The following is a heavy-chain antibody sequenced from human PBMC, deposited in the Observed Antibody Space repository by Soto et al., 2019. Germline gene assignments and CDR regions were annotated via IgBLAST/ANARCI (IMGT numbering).Heavy chain of an antibody. CDR3: ARVPLGWKPFDY. Sequence: SETLSLTXAVYGGSFSGYYWSWIRQPPGKGLEWIGEINHSGSTNYNPSLKSRVTISVDTSKNQFSLKLSSVTAADTAVYYCARVPLGWKPFDYWGQGTLVTVSS. CDR1: GGSFSGYY. V-gene: IGHV4-34*01. D-gene: IGHD1-1*01. J-gene: IGHJ4*02. CDR2: INHSGST.